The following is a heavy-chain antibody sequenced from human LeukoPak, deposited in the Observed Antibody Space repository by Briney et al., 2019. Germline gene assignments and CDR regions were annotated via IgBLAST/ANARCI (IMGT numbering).Heavy chain of an antibody. CDR1: GFTFSSYA. CDR3: ARTRLHDYADYSLYY. V-gene: IGHV3-30-3*01. Sequence: GGSLRLSCAASGFTFSSYAMHWVRQAPGKGLEWVAVISYDGSNKYYADSVKGGFTISRDNSKNTLYLQMNSLRAEDTAVYYCARTRLHDYADYSLYYWGQGTLVTVSS. D-gene: IGHD4-17*01. J-gene: IGHJ4*02. CDR2: ISYDGSNK.